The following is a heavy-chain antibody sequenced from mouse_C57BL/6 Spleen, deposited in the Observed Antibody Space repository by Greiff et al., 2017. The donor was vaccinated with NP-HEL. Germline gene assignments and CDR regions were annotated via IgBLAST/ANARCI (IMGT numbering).Heavy chain of an antibody. D-gene: IGHD1-1*01. CDR2: IRSKSNNYAT. CDR1: GFSFNTYA. V-gene: IGHV10-1*01. Sequence: DVMLVESGGGLVQPKGSLKLSCAASGFSFNTYAMNWVRQAPGKGLEWVARIRSKSNNYATYYADSVKDRFTISRDDSESMLYLQMNNLKTEDTAMYYCVRSPYYYGSSLYYAMDYWGQGTSVTVSS. J-gene: IGHJ4*01. CDR3: VRSPYYYGSSLYYAMDY.